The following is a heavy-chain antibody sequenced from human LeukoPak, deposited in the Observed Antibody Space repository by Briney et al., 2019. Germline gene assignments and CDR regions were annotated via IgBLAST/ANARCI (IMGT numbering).Heavy chain of an antibody. CDR3: ARDRGSSWYYYGMDV. Sequence: ASVTVSFKASGYTFTVYYMHWVRQAPGQGLEWMGWIYPNSGGTNCAQKFQGWVTMTRDTSISTAYMELSRLRSDDTAVYYCARDRGSSWYYYGMDVWGQGTTVTVSS. J-gene: IGHJ6*02. CDR1: GYTFTVYY. CDR2: IYPNSGGT. D-gene: IGHD6-13*01. V-gene: IGHV1-2*04.